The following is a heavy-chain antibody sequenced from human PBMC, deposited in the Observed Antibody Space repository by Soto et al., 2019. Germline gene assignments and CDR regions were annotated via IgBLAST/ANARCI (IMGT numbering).Heavy chain of an antibody. Sequence: QVQLQQCGAGLLKPSETLSLTCAVYGGSFSGYYWSWIRQPPGKGLEWMGEINHSGSTNYNPSLKSRVTISVDTSKNQFSLKLSSVTAADTAVYYCARGPSYYYGSGSYSLEYDYWGQGTLVTVSS. CDR3: ARGPSYYYGSGSYSLEYDY. J-gene: IGHJ4*02. D-gene: IGHD3-10*01. V-gene: IGHV4-34*01. CDR2: INHSGST. CDR1: GGSFSGYY.